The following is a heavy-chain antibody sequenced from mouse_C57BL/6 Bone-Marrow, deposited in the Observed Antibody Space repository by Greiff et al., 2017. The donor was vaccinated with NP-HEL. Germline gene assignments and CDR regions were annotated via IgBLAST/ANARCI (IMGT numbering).Heavy chain of an antibody. CDR3: TRGDHYYGSRYFDV. V-gene: IGHV1-5*01. Sequence: EVQRVESGTVLARPGASVKMSCKTSGYTFTSYWMHWVKQRPGQGLEWIGAIYPGNSDTSYNQKFKGKAKLTAVTSASTAYMELSSLTNEDSAVYYCTRGDHYYGSRYFDVWGTGTTVTVSS. D-gene: IGHD1-1*01. J-gene: IGHJ1*03. CDR1: GYTFTSYW. CDR2: IYPGNSDT.